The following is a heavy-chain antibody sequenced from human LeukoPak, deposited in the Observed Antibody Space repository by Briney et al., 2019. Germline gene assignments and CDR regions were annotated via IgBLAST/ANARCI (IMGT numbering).Heavy chain of an antibody. CDR2: ISGSGANT. J-gene: IGHJ4*02. Sequence: GGSLRLSCGASGFTFYNYDMNWVRQAPGKGLEWVSSISGSGANTYYADSVKGRFTISRDNSKDTLYLQMNSLRAEDTAVYYCAKDLSSSSSWYGVFEFWGRGTLVTVSS. D-gene: IGHD6-13*01. CDR1: GFTFYNYD. V-gene: IGHV3-23*01. CDR3: AKDLSSSSSWYGVFEF.